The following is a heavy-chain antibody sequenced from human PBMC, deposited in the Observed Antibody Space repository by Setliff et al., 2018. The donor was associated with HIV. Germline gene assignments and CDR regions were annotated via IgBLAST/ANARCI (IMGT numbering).Heavy chain of an antibody. V-gene: IGHV1-3*01. J-gene: IGHJ6*03. CDR1: GYTFTSYV. Sequence: VASVKVSCKASGYTFTSYVMHWVRQAPGQRLEWMGWINAGNGNTKYSQKFQGRVTFTRDTSASTAYMELSSLRSEDTAVYYCAREGKFRYYYYMDVWGKGTTVTV. CDR3: AREGKFRYYYYMDV. D-gene: IGHD3-10*01. CDR2: INAGNGNT.